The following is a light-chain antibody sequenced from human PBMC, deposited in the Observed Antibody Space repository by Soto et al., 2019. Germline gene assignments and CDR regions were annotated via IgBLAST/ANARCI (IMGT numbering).Light chain of an antibody. Sequence: DIQRTQSPSTLSASVGDRVTITCRASQSISTWLAWYQQKPGKAPNLLIYKASSLESGVPSRFRGSGSGTEFTLTISNLQPDDFATYYCHQYYSYSRTFGQGTKVELK. J-gene: IGKJ1*01. CDR2: KAS. V-gene: IGKV1-5*03. CDR1: QSISTW. CDR3: HQYYSYSRT.